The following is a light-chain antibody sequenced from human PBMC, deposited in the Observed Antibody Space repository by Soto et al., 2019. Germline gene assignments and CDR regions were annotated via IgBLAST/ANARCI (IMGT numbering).Light chain of an antibody. CDR1: QSVSRF. J-gene: IGKJ1*01. CDR3: HQYNSYPWT. CDR2: DAS. Sequence: ETVLTQSPATLSLSPGERATLSCRASQSVSRFLAWYQQKPGQAPRLLIYDASNRATGIPARFSGSGSGTDFTLTISSLLPDDFATYYCHQYNSYPWTFGQGTKVEIK. V-gene: IGKV3-11*01.